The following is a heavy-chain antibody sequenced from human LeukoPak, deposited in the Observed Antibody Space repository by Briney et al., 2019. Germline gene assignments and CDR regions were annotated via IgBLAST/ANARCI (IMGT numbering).Heavy chain of an antibody. Sequence: LGGSLRLSCAASGFTFSSYAMSWVRQAPGKGLEWVSAISGSGGSTYYADSVKGRFTISRDNSKNTLYLQMNSLRAEDTAVYYCAKWARYCTNGVCYYFDYWGQGTLVTVSS. V-gene: IGHV3-23*01. CDR1: GFTFSSYA. J-gene: IGHJ4*02. CDR3: AKWARYCTNGVCYYFDY. CDR2: ISGSGGST. D-gene: IGHD2-8*01.